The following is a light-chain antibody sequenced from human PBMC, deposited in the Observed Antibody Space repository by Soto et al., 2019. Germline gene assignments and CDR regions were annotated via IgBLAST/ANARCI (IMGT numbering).Light chain of an antibody. CDR3: QQYHSSTPT. Sequence: DIVMTQSPDSLTVSLGERATINCKSSQSVLYSSNNKNYLTWFQQKPGQPPQLLIYWASTRESGVPDRFSGSGSGTDFTLTISSLQAEDVAVYYCQQYHSSTPTVGHGSKVEIK. J-gene: IGKJ1*01. CDR2: WAS. V-gene: IGKV4-1*01. CDR1: QSVLYSSNNKNY.